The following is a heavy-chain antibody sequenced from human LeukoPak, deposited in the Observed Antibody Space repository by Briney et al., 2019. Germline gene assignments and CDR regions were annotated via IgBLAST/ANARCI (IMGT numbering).Heavy chain of an antibody. J-gene: IGHJ4*02. V-gene: IGHV4-59*01. CDR3: GRGSSSWYQGHYFDN. CDR1: GGSISTYY. CDR2: IYYSGRT. D-gene: IGHD6-13*01. Sequence: PSETLSLTCTVSGGSISTYYWSWIRQPPGKGLEWMGYIYYSGRTYYNPSLKSRVTISVDTSKNQFSLRLSSVTAADTAIYYCGRGSSSWYQGHYFDNWGQGTLVTVSS.